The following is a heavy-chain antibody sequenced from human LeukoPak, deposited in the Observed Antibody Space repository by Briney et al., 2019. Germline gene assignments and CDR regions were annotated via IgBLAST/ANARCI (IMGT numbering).Heavy chain of an antibody. V-gene: IGHV3-30-3*01. CDR2: ISYDGSNK. Sequence: GGSLRLSCAASGFTFSSYAMHWVRQAPGKGLEWVAVISYDGSNKYYADSVKGRFTISRDNTKNSLYLQMNSLRAEDTAVYYCARRYFDYWGQGTLVTVSS. CDR1: GFTFSSYA. CDR3: ARRYFDY. J-gene: IGHJ4*02.